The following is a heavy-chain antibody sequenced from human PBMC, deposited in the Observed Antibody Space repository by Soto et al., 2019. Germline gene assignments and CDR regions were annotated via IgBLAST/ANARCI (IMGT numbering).Heavy chain of an antibody. CDR3: ARNGDIVVDVVYYYMDV. CDR2: ISGSGGST. D-gene: IGHD2-15*01. CDR1: GFTFSSYA. J-gene: IGHJ6*03. V-gene: IGHV3-23*01. Sequence: GGSLRLSCAASGFTFSSYAMSWVRQAPGKGLEWVSAISGSGGSTYYADSVKGRFTISRDNSKNTLYLQMNSLRAEDTAVYYCARNGDIVVDVVYYYMDVWGKGTTVTVSS.